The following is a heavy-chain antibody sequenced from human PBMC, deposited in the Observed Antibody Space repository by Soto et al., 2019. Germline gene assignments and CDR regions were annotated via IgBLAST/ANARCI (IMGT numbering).Heavy chain of an antibody. J-gene: IGHJ4*02. CDR3: TTDLWGITNSPSNG. Sequence: PGGSLRLSCTVSGFTFSNAWMSWVRQAPGTGLEWVGRIKSKTDGGTIDYAAPVKGRFTISRDDSKNTLYLQMNSLKTEDTAVYYCTTDLWGITNSPSNGWGQGTLVTVSS. V-gene: IGHV3-15*01. CDR1: GFTFSNAW. CDR2: IKSKTDGGTI. D-gene: IGHD3-10*01.